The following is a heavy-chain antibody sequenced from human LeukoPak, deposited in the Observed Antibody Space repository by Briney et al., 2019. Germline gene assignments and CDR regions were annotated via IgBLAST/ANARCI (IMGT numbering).Heavy chain of an antibody. Sequence: KPGGSLRLSCAASGFTFSDYYMSWIRQAPGKGLGWVSYISSSGNIIYSADSVKGRFTISRDNAKNSLYLQINSLRAEDTAVYYCARATAADTAMIYFDYWGQGTLVTVSS. CDR1: GFTFSDYY. CDR3: ARATAADTAMIYFDY. CDR2: ISSSGNII. V-gene: IGHV3-11*01. J-gene: IGHJ4*02. D-gene: IGHD5-18*01.